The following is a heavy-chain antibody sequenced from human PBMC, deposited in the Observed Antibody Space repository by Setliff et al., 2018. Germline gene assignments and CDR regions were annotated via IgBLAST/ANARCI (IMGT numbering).Heavy chain of an antibody. CDR2: IIPIFGTA. V-gene: IGHV1-69*05. J-gene: IGHJ4*02. Sequence: SVKVSCKASGGTFSSYAISWVRQAPGQGLEWMGGIIPIFGTANYAQNFQGRVTITTDESTSTAYMELRSLRSDDTAVYYCATFRGYTYGYDYWGQGTLVTVSS. CDR1: GGTFSSYA. D-gene: IGHD5-18*01. CDR3: ATFRGYTYGYDY.